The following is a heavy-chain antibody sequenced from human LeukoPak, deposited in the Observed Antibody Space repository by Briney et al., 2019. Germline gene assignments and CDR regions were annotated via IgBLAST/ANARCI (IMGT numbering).Heavy chain of an antibody. V-gene: IGHV3-23*01. D-gene: IGHD6-13*01. CDR2: VSKRGGFT. J-gene: IGHJ4*02. Sequence: PGGSLRLSCAASGFTFTIYAMTWVRQAPGKGLEWVSAVSKRGGFTYYADSVKGRFTISRDNAKNTLYLQVNRLRAEDTAIYYCAKSDPFIEGAVMFDYWGRGTLVTVSS. CDR3: AKSDPFIEGAVMFDY. CDR1: GFTFTIYA.